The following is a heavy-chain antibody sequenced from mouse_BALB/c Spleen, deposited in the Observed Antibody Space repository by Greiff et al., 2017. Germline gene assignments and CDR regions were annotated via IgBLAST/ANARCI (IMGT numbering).Heavy chain of an antibody. CDR1: GFSLTSYG. Sequence: GQVVESGPGLVAPSQSLSITCTVSGFSLTSYGVHWVRQPPGKGLEWLGVIWAGGSTNYNSALMSRLSISKDNSKSQVFLKMNSLQTDDTAMYYCARGEYGNPFAYWGQGTLVTVSA. J-gene: IGHJ3*01. V-gene: IGHV2-9*02. CDR2: IWAGGST. CDR3: ARGEYGNPFAY. D-gene: IGHD2-10*02.